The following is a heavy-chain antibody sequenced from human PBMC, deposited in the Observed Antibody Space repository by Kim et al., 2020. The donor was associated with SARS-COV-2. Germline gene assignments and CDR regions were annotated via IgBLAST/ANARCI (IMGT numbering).Heavy chain of an antibody. CDR2: IYYSGST. CDR3: ARDIPSGSYRNAFVI. CDR1: GGSISSYY. Sequence: SETLSLTCTVSGGSISSYYWSWIRQPPGKGLEWIGYIYYSGSTNYNPSLKSRVTISVDTSKNQFSLKLSSVTAADTAVYYCARDIPSGSYRNAFVIWGQG. V-gene: IGHV4-59*01. D-gene: IGHD1-26*01. J-gene: IGHJ3*02.